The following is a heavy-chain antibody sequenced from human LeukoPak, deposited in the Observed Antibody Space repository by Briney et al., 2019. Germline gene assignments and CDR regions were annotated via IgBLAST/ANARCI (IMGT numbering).Heavy chain of an antibody. J-gene: IGHJ5*02. CDR1: GYTFTSYG. CDR3: ARFRSTNLYNWFDP. D-gene: IGHD2-2*01. Sequence: ASVKVSCKASGYTFTSYGISWVRQAPGQGLEWMGWISAYNGNTNYAQKLQGRVTMTTDTSTSTAYMELRSLRSDDTAVYYCARFRSTNLYNWFDPWGQGTLVTVPS. V-gene: IGHV1-18*01. CDR2: ISAYNGNT.